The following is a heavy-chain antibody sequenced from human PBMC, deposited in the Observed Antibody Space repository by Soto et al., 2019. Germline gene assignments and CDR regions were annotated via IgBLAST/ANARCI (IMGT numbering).Heavy chain of an antibody. D-gene: IGHD3-3*01. CDR1: GFDFSSYS. J-gene: IGHJ6*03. CDR3: VRDFGWYFRSGYMDV. CDR2: INEDSSYI. Sequence: EVQLVESGGGLVKPGGSLRLSCAASGFDFSSYSMNWVRQAQGKGLEWVSSINEDSSYIYYAHSLRGRFTISRDNAKESRYRQMNSLRAEDTAVYYCVRDFGWYFRSGYMDVWGDGATVTVSS. V-gene: IGHV3-21*02.